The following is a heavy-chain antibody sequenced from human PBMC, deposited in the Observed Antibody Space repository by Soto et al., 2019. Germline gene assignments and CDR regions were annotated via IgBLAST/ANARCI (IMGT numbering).Heavy chain of an antibody. V-gene: IGHV4-4*07. CDR1: DDFISSYY. CDR2: VSTNGAT. CDR3: ARADYEILTGSYAMDV. Sequence: SETLSLTCTVSDDFISSYYWNWIRQPAGKGLEWIGRVSTNGATNYNPSLESRVTMSVDTSKNQFSLKLTSVTAADTAVYFCARADYEILTGSYAMDVWGQGTTVTVAS. J-gene: IGHJ6*02. D-gene: IGHD3-9*01.